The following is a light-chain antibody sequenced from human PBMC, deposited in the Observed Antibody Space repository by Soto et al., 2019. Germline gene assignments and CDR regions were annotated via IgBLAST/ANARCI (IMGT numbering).Light chain of an antibody. J-gene: IGKJ5*01. CDR1: QTISSW. V-gene: IGKV1-5*03. Sequence: DIPMTQSPSTLSGSVGDRVTITCRASQTISSWLAWYQQKPGKAPKLLIDKASTLKSGVPSRFSRRGSGTEFPLTISRLQPDDFATYYCQQYSNYPMTFGQGTRLEIK. CDR3: QQYSNYPMT. CDR2: KAS.